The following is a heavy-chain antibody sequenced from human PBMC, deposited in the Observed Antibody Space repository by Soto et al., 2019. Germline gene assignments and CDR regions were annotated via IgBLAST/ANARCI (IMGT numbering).Heavy chain of an antibody. V-gene: IGHV3-49*03. Sequence: PGGSLRLSCTASGFTFGDYAMSWFRQAPGKGLEWVGFIRSKASGGTTEYADSVKGRFTISRYNAKNSLYVEMNSLRVEDSAVYYCARKGPRAARPNHWGQGTLVTVSS. CDR3: ARKGPRAARPNH. D-gene: IGHD6-6*01. CDR1: GFTFGDYA. J-gene: IGHJ5*02. CDR2: IRSKASGGTT.